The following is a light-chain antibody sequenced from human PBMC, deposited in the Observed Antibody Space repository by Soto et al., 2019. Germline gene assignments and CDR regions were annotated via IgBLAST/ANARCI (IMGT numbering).Light chain of an antibody. J-gene: IGKJ1*01. Sequence: DIQMTQSPSTLSASVGDRVTITCRASQSISSWLAWYQQKPGKAPKLLIFDASSLESGVPSRFSGSGSGTEFTLTISSLQTDDFATYYCQQYHSYSPTFGQGTKGDIK. CDR1: QSISSW. CDR3: QQYHSYSPT. CDR2: DAS. V-gene: IGKV1-5*01.